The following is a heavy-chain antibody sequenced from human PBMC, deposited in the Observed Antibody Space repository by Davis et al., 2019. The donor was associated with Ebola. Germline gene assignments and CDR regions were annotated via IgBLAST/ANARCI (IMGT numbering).Heavy chain of an antibody. V-gene: IGHV3-7*01. CDR2: IKQDGSEK. CDR1: GFTFSSYW. D-gene: IGHD6-13*01. Sequence: GESLKISCAASGFTFSSYWMSWVRQAPGKGLEWVANIKQDGSEKYYVDSVKGRFTISRDNAKNSLYLQMNSLRAEDTAVYYCARDRAAAGYFDLWGRGTLVTVSS. CDR3: ARDRAAAGYFDL. J-gene: IGHJ2*01.